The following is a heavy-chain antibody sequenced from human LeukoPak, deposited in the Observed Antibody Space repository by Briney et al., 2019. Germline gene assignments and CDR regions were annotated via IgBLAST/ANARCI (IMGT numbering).Heavy chain of an antibody. CDR3: ARDRYDYGGNSNFDY. J-gene: IGHJ4*02. Sequence: GGSLRLSCSASGFTFSSYAMHCARQAPGKGLEWVAVISYDGSNKYFADYVKGRFTISRDNSKNTLYLQMNILRAEDTAVYYYARDRYDYGGNSNFDYWGQGTLVTVSS. CDR1: GFTFSSYA. V-gene: IGHV3-30-3*01. D-gene: IGHD4-23*01. CDR2: ISYDGSNK.